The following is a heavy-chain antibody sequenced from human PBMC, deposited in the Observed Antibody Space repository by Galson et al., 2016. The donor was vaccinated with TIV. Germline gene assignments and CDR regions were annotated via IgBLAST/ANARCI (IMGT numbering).Heavy chain of an antibody. D-gene: IGHD3-3*01. V-gene: IGHV3-23*01. CDR1: GFTFTTYA. Sequence: SLRLSCAASGFTFTTYAMKWVRQAPGKGLDWVSSISGSGGRTYYADSVKGRFTISRDNPKSTLYLQMNSLRAEDTAVYYCAKVRDLSGYSIVSFDHWGQGILVTVSS. J-gene: IGHJ4*02. CDR3: AKVRDLSGYSIVSFDH. CDR2: ISGSGGRT.